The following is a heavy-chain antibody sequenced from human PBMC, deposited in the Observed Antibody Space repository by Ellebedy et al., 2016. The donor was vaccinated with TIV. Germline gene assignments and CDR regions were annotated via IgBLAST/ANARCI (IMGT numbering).Heavy chain of an antibody. CDR1: GFTFSSYA. V-gene: IGHV3-23*01. CDR3: AKDLHMDNSGYDWFGY. Sequence: LSLTCXASGFTFSSYAMSWVRQAPGKGLEWVSAISGSGGSTYYADSVKGRFTISRDNSKNTLYLQMNSLRAEDTAVYYCAKDLHMDNSGYDWFGYWGQGTLVTVSS. J-gene: IGHJ4*02. D-gene: IGHD5-12*01. CDR2: ISGSGGST.